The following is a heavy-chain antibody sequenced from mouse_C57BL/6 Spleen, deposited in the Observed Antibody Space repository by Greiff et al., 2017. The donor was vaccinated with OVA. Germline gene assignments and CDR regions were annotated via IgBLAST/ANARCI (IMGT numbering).Heavy chain of an antibody. Sequence: VQLQQPGAELVKPGASVQLSCKASGYTFTSYWMHWVKQRPGQGLEWIGMNHPTSGSTNYNEKFKSKATLTVDKSASTAYMQLSSLTSEDSAVYYCARSYGSSYLYYAMDYWGQGTSVTVSS. D-gene: IGHD1-1*01. CDR1: GYTFTSYW. V-gene: IGHV1-64*01. CDR3: ARSYGSSYLYYAMDY. CDR2: NHPTSGST. J-gene: IGHJ4*01.